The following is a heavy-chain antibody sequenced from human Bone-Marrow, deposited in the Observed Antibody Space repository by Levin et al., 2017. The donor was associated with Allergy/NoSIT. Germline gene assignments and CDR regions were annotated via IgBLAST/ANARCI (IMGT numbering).Heavy chain of an antibody. V-gene: IGHV3-23*01. CDR3: AKGIVKYGGNSLLTY. D-gene: IGHD4-23*01. Sequence: GESLKISCAASGFTFSSYAMSWVRQAPGKGLEWVSAISGSGGSTYYADSVKGRFTISRDNSKNTLYLQMNSLRAEDTAVYYCAKGIVKYGGNSLLTYWGQGTLVTVSS. CDR1: GFTFSSYA. J-gene: IGHJ4*02. CDR2: ISGSGGST.